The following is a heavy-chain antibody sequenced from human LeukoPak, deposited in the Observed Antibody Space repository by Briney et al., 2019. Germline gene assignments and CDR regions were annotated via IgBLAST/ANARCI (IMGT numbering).Heavy chain of an antibody. CDR3: ARESCSSTSCFSFDY. J-gene: IGHJ4*02. CDR2: IYSGGST. Sequence: PGGSLRLSCAASGFTFSSNYMSWVRQAPGKGLEWVSVIYSGGSTYYADSVKGRFTISRDNSKNTLYLQMNSLRAEDTAVYYCARESCSSTSCFSFDYWGQGTLVTVSS. V-gene: IGHV3-66*02. D-gene: IGHD2-2*01. CDR1: GFTFSSNY.